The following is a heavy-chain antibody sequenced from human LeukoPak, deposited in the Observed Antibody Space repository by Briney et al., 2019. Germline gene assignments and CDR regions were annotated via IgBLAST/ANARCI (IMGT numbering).Heavy chain of an antibody. CDR2: IYSGGST. V-gene: IGHV3-66*01. Sequence: GGSLRLSCAASGFTVSSNYMSWVRQAPGRGLEWVSVIYSGGSTYYADSVKGRFTISRDNSKNTLFLQMNSLRAGDTAVYYCAKGRYDFWSGYPNNWFDPWGQGTLVTVSS. CDR1: GFTVSSNY. CDR3: AKGRYDFWSGYPNNWFDP. D-gene: IGHD3-3*01. J-gene: IGHJ5*02.